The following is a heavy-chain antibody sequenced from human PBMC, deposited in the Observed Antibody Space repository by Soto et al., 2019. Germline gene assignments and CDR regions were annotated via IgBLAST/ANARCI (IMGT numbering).Heavy chain of an antibody. J-gene: IGHJ4*02. V-gene: IGHV3-30-3*01. Sequence: QVQLVESGGGVVQPGRSLRLSCAASGFTFSSYAMHWVRQAPGKGLEWVAVISYDGSNKYYADSVKGRFTISRDNSKNTLYLQMNSLRAEDTAVYYCARDYVDIVATIGTGFGLWGQGNLVTVSS. D-gene: IGHD5-12*01. CDR3: ARDYVDIVATIGTGFGL. CDR1: GFTFSSYA. CDR2: ISYDGSNK.